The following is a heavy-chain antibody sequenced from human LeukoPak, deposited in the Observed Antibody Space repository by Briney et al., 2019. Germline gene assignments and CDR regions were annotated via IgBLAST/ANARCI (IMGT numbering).Heavy chain of an antibody. Sequence: GASVKVSCKASGGTFSSYAISWVRQAPGQGLEWMGGIIPIFGTANYAQKFQGRVTITADKSTSTAYMELSSLRSEDTAVYYCARGRRITIFGVVIPRGQNWFDPWGQGTLVTVSS. CDR1: GGTFSSYA. CDR3: ARGRRITIFGVVIPRGQNWFDP. J-gene: IGHJ5*02. D-gene: IGHD3-3*01. V-gene: IGHV1-69*06. CDR2: IIPIFGTA.